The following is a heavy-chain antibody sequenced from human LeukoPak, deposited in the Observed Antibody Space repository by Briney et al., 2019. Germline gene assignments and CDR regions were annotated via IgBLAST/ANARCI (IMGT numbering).Heavy chain of an antibody. V-gene: IGHV4-34*01. CDR2: IYYSGST. J-gene: IGHJ4*02. CDR1: GGSFSGYY. Sequence: SETLSLTCAVYGGSFSGYYWSWIRQPPGKGLEWIGSIYYSGSTYYNPSLKSRVTISVDTSKNQFSLKLSSVTAADTAVYYCAARNLGYCSGGSCLDYWGQGTLVTVSS. D-gene: IGHD2-15*01. CDR3: AARNLGYCSGGSCLDY.